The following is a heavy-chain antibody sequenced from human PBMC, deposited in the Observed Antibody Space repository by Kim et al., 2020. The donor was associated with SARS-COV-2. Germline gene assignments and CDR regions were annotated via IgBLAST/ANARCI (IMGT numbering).Heavy chain of an antibody. Sequence: GGSLRLSCAASGFTFDDYTMHWVRQAPGKGLEWVSLISWDGGSTYYADSVKGRFTISRDNSKNSLYLQMNSLRTEDTALYYCAKDAYVVWRRSWGFFDYWGQGTLVTVSS. CDR1: GFTFDDYT. J-gene: IGHJ4*02. CDR3: AKDAYVVWRRSWGFFDY. CDR2: ISWDGGST. V-gene: IGHV3-43*01. D-gene: IGHD5-12*01.